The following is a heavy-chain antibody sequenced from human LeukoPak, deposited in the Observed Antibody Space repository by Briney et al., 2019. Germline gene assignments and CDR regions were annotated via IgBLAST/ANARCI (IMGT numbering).Heavy chain of an antibody. V-gene: IGHV4-59*01. CDR3: ARVGYDSSGYFYYFDY. CDR1: GGSISSYY. Sequence: SETLSLTCTVSGGSISSYYWSWIRQPPGKGLEWIGYIYYSGSTNYIPSLKSRVTISVDTSKNQFSLKLSSVTAADTAVYYCARVGYDSSGYFYYFDYWGQGTLVTASS. J-gene: IGHJ4*02. CDR2: IYYSGST. D-gene: IGHD3-22*01.